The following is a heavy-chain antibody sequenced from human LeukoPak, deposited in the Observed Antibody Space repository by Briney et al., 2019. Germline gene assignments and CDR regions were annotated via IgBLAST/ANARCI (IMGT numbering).Heavy chain of an antibody. V-gene: IGHV3-30*18. CDR1: GFTFSSYG. Sequence: GGSLRLSCAASGFTFSSYGMHWVRQAPGKGLEWVAVISYDGSNKYYADTVKGRFTISRDNSKNTLYLQMNSLRAEDTAVYYCAKGSYVDYWGQGTLVTVSS. CDR2: ISYDGSNK. CDR3: AKGSYVDY. J-gene: IGHJ4*02.